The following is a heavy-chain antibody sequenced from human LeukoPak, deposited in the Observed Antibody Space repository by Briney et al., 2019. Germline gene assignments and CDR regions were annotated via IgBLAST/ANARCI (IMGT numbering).Heavy chain of an antibody. D-gene: IGHD2-2*01. CDR3: ARADCSSSTCYLRRSWFDP. CDR2: ISTSSRYI. CDR1: GFTLSNYD. J-gene: IGHJ5*02. V-gene: IGHV3-21*01. Sequence: GGSLRLSCATSGFTLSNYDMNWVRQAPGKGLEWVSSISTSSRYIYYKDSVRGRFTISRDDAKNSLHLEMNSLRAEDTAVYYCARADCSSSTCYLRRSWFDPWGQGTLVTVSS.